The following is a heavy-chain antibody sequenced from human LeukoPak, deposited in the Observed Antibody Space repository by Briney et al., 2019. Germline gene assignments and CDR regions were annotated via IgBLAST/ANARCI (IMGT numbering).Heavy chain of an antibody. J-gene: IGHJ4*02. CDR2: MNIKSGNT. D-gene: IGHD1-26*01. CDR3: ARVTGSIDY. CDR1: GYTFTNYD. V-gene: IGHV1-8*01. Sequence: ASVKVSCKASGYTFTNYDINWVRQATGQGLEWMGWMNIKSGNTGYAQRFQGRVTMTRDTSISTAYMELSSLRSDDTAVYYCARVTGSIDYWGQGTLVTVSS.